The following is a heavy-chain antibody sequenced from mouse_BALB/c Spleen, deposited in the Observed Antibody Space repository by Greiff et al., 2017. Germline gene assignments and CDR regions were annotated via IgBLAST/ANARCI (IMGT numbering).Heavy chain of an antibody. CDR3: ARGHSYYFDY. D-gene: IGHD6-1*01. CDR2: ISAGGSYT. Sequence: EVKLMESGGGLVKPGGSLKLSCAASGFTFSDYYMYWVRQTPEKRLEWVATISAGGSYTYYPDSVTGRFTISRDNAKNNLYLQMSSLKSEDTAMYYCARGHSYYFDYWGQGTTLTVSS. V-gene: IGHV5-4*02. J-gene: IGHJ2*01. CDR1: GFTFSDYY.